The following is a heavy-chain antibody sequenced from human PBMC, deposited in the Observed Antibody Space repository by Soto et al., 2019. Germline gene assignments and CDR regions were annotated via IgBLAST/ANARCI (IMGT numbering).Heavy chain of an antibody. J-gene: IGHJ6*02. CDR1: GFTFSTYA. Sequence: GGSLRLSCAASGFTFSTYAMTWVRQAPGKGLEWVSAISDSGGSTYYADSVKGRLTISRDNSKNTLYLQMNSLRAEDTAVYYCAKAGLGPYPSAYYYYYALDVWGQGTTVTVSS. CDR2: ISDSGGST. V-gene: IGHV3-23*01. CDR3: AKAGLGPYPSAYYYYYALDV.